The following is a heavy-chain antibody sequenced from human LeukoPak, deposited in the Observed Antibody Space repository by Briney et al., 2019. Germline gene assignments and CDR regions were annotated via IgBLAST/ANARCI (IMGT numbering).Heavy chain of an antibody. J-gene: IGHJ4*02. CDR3: AKGYCSGGSCATDY. Sequence: AGGSLRLSCAASGFTFSSYAMSWVRQAPGKGLEWVSCISGSGGSTYYADSVKGRFTISRDNSKNTLYLQMNSLRAEDTAVYYCAKGYCSGGSCATDYWGQGTLVTV. CDR1: GFTFSSYA. CDR2: ISGSGGST. D-gene: IGHD2-15*01. V-gene: IGHV3-23*01.